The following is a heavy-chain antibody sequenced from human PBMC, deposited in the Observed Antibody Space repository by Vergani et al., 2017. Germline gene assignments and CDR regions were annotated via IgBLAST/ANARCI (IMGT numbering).Heavy chain of an antibody. CDR3: ARRSGIVYDIFSGTQYFFDF. J-gene: IGHJ4*02. D-gene: IGHD3-9*01. CDR1: GFSIDNGYY. Sequence: QVQLQESGPGLVKPSETLSLTCAVSGFSIDNGYYWDWIRQPPGKGLEWIGSIYRTGRTHFNPSLDSRVTISVDTSNNHFSLRLNSLTAADTAVDYCARRSGIVYDIFSGTQYFFDFWGQGTLVTVSS. V-gene: IGHV4-38-2*01. CDR2: IYRTGRT.